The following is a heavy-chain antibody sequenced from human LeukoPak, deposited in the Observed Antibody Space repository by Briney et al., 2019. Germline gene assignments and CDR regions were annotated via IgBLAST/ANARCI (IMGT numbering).Heavy chain of an antibody. J-gene: IGHJ4*02. CDR1: GFTFSNYA. CDR3: ARDSVAGAVTY. V-gene: IGHV3-23*01. Sequence: GGSLRLSCAASGFTFSNYAMSWVRQAPGKGLEWVSLITGSGGGTYYADSVKSRFTISRDNSKNTLYLQMNSLRAEDTAMYYCARDSVAGAVTYWGQGTLVTVSS. D-gene: IGHD6-19*01. CDR2: ITGSGGGT.